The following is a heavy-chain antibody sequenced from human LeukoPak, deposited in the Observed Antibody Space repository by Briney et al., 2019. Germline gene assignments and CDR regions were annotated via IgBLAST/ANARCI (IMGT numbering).Heavy chain of an antibody. CDR2: IYTSGST. CDR3: ARDLRGNYGILDY. J-gene: IGHJ4*02. D-gene: IGHD4-11*01. Sequence: SETLSLTCTVSGGSISSGSYYWSWIRQPAGKGLEWIGRIYTSGSTNYNPSLKSQVTISVDTSKNQFSLKLSSVTAADTAVYYCARDLRGNYGILDYWGQGTLVTVSS. CDR1: GGSISSGSYY. V-gene: IGHV4-61*02.